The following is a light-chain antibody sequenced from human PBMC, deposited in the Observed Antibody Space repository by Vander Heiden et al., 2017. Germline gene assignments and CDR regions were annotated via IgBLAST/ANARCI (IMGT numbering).Light chain of an antibody. CDR3: QQEGRSPYT. CDR1: QSVSFSY. V-gene: IGKV3-20*01. J-gene: IGKJ2*01. Sequence: IVLTQSPGTVSLSPGEGATLACRASQSVSFSYLAWYQQRPGQAPRLLIYGASSRASGIPDRFSGSGSGRDFTLTISRLEPEAFALYYCQQEGRSPYTFGQGTKLEI. CDR2: GAS.